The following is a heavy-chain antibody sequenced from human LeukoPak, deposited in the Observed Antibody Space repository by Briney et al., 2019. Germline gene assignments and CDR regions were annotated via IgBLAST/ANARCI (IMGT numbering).Heavy chain of an antibody. CDR3: AREQGCGTSSSLGCWFDP. V-gene: IGHV4-31*03. Sequence: SETLSLTCTVSGGSISSGGYYWSWIRQHPGKGLEWIGYIYYSGSTYHNPSLKSRVTISVDTSKNQFSLKLSSVTAADTAVYYCAREQGCGTSSSLGCWFDPWGQGTLVTVSS. J-gene: IGHJ5*02. D-gene: IGHD6-6*01. CDR1: GGSISSGGYY. CDR2: IYYSGST.